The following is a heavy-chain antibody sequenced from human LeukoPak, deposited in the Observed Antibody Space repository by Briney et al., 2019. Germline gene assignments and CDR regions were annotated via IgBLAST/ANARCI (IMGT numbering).Heavy chain of an antibody. Sequence: GGSLRLSCVLSTFTKAWMNRVRQAPGKGLEWVGRVKNRGDGMATDYAAPVKGRFIISRDDSKKTVYLRMDSLKTEDTAVYFCTTEYFGGFEYWGQGTLVTVSS. CDR3: TTEYFGGFEY. CDR2: VKNRGDGMAT. D-gene: IGHD3-16*01. J-gene: IGHJ4*02. CDR1: TFTKAW. V-gene: IGHV3-15*07.